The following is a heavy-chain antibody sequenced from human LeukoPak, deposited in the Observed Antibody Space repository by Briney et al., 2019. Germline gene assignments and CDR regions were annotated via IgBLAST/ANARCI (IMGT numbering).Heavy chain of an antibody. CDR1: GYTFTSYA. D-gene: IGHD3-22*01. V-gene: IGHV1-3*03. Sequence: ASVKVSCKASGYTFTSYAMHWVRQAPGQSLEWMGWINTGNSNTKYSQEFQERVTITRDMSTSTAYMELSSLRSEDTAVYYCAARPYYYDSSGYYSFDYWGQGTLVTVSS. CDR2: INTGNSNT. J-gene: IGHJ4*02. CDR3: AARPYYYDSSGYYSFDY.